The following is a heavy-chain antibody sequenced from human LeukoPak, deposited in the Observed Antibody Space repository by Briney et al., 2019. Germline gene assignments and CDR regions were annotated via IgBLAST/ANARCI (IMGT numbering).Heavy chain of an antibody. Sequence: GASVKVSCKASGYTFIAYYMHWVRQAPGQGLEWMGWINPNSGGTNYAQKFQGRVTMTRDTSISTVYMELGRLRSDDTAVYYCARDSCSSTSCLSIDDYWGQGTLVTVSS. CDR3: ARDSCSSTSCLSIDDY. V-gene: IGHV1-2*02. D-gene: IGHD2-2*01. CDR1: GYTFIAYY. CDR2: INPNSGGT. J-gene: IGHJ4*02.